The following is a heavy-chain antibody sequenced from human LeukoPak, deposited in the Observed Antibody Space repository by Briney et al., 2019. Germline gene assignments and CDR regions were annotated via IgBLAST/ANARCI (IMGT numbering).Heavy chain of an antibody. V-gene: IGHV3-23*01. CDR1: GFTFSSYA. Sequence: PGGSLRLSWAASGFTFSSYAMSWARQAPGKGLEWVSAIRGSGGSTYYADSVKGRFTISRDNSKNTLYLQMNSLRAEDTAVYYCAKDRKYCSSTSCYPSDWFDPWGQGTLVTVSS. J-gene: IGHJ5*02. D-gene: IGHD2-2*01. CDR2: IRGSGGST. CDR3: AKDRKYCSSTSCYPSDWFDP.